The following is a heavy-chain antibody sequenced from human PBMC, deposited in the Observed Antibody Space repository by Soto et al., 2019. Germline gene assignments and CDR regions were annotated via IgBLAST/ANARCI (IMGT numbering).Heavy chain of an antibody. J-gene: IGHJ4*02. CDR2: ITDTGGDA. CDR3: ARGSTDSYPGSRIFDF. Sequence: GGSLRLSCVASGLTFGSRAMSWVRQPPGGGLQWVSTITDTGGDAKYADSVRGRFVISRDNSKKTLYLQMTSLTAEDSAMYFCARGSTDSYPGSRIFDFWGRGTLVTVSS. D-gene: IGHD3-10*01. CDR1: GLTFGSRA. V-gene: IGHV3-23*01.